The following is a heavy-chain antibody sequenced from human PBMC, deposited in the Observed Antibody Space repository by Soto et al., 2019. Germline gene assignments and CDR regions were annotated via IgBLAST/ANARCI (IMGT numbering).Heavy chain of an antibody. V-gene: IGHV4-61*01. J-gene: IGHJ4*02. CDR1: GGSVNSGTYS. D-gene: IGHD5-12*01. CDR2: LYSTGTT. CDR3: AGPPYIAYGDFFDY. Sequence: QVQLQESGPGLVKPSETLSLTCTVSGGSVNSGTYSWSWIRQPPGKGPEWIGSLYSTGTTNYNPPLKSRVTISVDTSKLRFPLTLSSVTAADSAVYHCAGPPYIAYGDFFDYCGQGTLVTVSS.